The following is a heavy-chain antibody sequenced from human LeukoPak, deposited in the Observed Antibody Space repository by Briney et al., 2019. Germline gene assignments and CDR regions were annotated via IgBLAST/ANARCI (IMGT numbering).Heavy chain of an antibody. Sequence: GGSLRLSCASSGVTFTSYGMYGVGQAPGKGLVWVSRINTDGSSTSYADSVKGRFTISRYNAKNTRYLQMNSLRAEDKTVYYCASGVVVVAAHLNWSDPWGQGTLVTVSS. CDR2: INTDGSST. J-gene: IGHJ5*02. CDR3: ASGVVVVAAHLNWSDP. D-gene: IGHD2-15*01. CDR1: GVTFTSYG. V-gene: IGHV3-74*01.